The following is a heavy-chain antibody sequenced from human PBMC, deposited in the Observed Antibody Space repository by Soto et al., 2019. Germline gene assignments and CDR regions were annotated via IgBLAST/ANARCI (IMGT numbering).Heavy chain of an antibody. D-gene: IGHD3-22*01. CDR1: GGSISSYY. V-gene: IGHV4-59*08. CDR3: ARHEVTMTYYFDY. CDR2: IYYSGST. J-gene: IGHJ4*02. Sequence: SETLSLTCTVSGGSISSYYWSWIRQPPGKGLEWIGYIYYSGSTNYNPSLRSRVTISVDTSKNQFSLKLSSVTAADTAVYYCARHEVTMTYYFDYWGQGTLVTVSS.